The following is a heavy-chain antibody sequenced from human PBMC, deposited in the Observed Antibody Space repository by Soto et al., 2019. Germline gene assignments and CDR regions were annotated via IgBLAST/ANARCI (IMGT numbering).Heavy chain of an antibody. CDR1: GFSLSTSGVG. Sequence: QITLKESGPTLVKPTQTLTLTCTFSGFSLSTSGVGVAWIRQPPGKALEWLALIYWDVDKRCRPSQESRLTVTKDTSTNQVVLTMTNMDSVDTATYYCAYLPCSGGSCYWFSFSGMDVWGQGTTVTVSS. J-gene: IGHJ6*02. CDR2: IYWDVDK. V-gene: IGHV2-5*02. CDR3: AYLPCSGGSCYWFSFSGMDV. D-gene: IGHD2-15*01.